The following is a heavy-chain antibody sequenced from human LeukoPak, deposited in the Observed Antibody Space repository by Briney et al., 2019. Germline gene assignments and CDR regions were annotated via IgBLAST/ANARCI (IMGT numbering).Heavy chain of an antibody. CDR3: ARERAAAGLYYFDY. CDR2: IYSGGST. V-gene: IGHV3-66*01. D-gene: IGHD6-13*01. Sequence: PGGSLRLSCAASGFTVSSNYMSWVRQAPGKGLEWVSVIYSGGSTYYADSVKGRFTISRDNSKNTLYLQMNSLRAEDTAVYYCARERAAAGLYYFDYWGQGTLVTVSS. J-gene: IGHJ4*02. CDR1: GFTVSSNY.